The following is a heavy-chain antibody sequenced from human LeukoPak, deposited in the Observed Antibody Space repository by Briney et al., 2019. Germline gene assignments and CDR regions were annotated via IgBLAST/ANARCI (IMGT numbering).Heavy chain of an antibody. D-gene: IGHD3-22*01. V-gene: IGHV3-66*01. CDR2: TYSGSST. Sequence: PGGSLRLSCAASGFTVSSNYMSWVSQAPGKVLDRVSVTYSGSSTYYADSVKGRFTISRDNSKNTLYLQMNSLRAEDTAVYYCAKLAGDYYDSSGYQQYFDYWGQGTLVTVSS. CDR1: GFTVSSNY. J-gene: IGHJ4*02. CDR3: AKLAGDYYDSSGYQQYFDY.